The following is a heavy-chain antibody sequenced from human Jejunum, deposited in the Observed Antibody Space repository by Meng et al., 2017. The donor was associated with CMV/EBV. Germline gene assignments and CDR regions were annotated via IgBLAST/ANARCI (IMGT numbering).Heavy chain of an antibody. CDR3: ARGRGNQPLFDF. V-gene: IGHV1-69*10. CDR1: GGSFSTYT. D-gene: IGHD2/OR15-2a*01. Sequence: QVQLVQSGAEVKKPGSSGKVACKTSGGSFSTYTFSWVRQAPGQGLEWMGGLIPVLNKAKSAPRFQDRVTFTADETTTTAYMELSSLTFEDTAVYFCARGRGNQPLFDFWGQGTLVTVSS. J-gene: IGHJ4*02. CDR2: LIPVLNKA.